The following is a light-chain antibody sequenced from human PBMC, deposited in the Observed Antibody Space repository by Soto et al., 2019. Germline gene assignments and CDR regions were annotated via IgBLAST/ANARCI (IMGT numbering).Light chain of an antibody. J-gene: IGKJ1*01. CDR1: QSVSSSY. V-gene: IGKV3-20*01. CDR2: GAS. CDR3: QQYGSSPRT. Sequence: EIVLTQSPGTLSLSPGDRATLSWRASQSVSSSYLAWYQQKPGQAPRLLIYGASSRATGIPDRFSGSGSGTDFTLTISRLEPEDFAVYYCQQYGSSPRTFGQGTKVDIK.